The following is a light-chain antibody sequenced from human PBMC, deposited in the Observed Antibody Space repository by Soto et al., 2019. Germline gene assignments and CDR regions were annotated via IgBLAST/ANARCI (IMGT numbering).Light chain of an antibody. J-gene: IGKJ2*01. CDR3: QQFNNYPYT. Sequence: AIQLTQSPSSLSASVGDRVTITCRASQGISSALAWYQQKPGKAPKLMIYDASSLESGVPSRFSGSESGTDFTLTISSLQPEDFATYYCQQFNNYPYTFGQGTKLEIK. CDR2: DAS. V-gene: IGKV1D-13*01. CDR1: QGISSA.